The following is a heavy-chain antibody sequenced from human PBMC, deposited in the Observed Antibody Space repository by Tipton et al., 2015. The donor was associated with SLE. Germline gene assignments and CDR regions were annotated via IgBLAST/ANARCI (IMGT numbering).Heavy chain of an antibody. J-gene: IGHJ4*02. CDR3: ARAGDLRDGFNFALDY. V-gene: IGHV4-59*11. D-gene: IGHD5-24*01. Sequence: GLVKPSETLSLFCTVSGGSISNHYWSWIRQSPGKGLEWIGDINYAGTTSYNPSLRSRVTISLDTSKNQFSLKLTSVAAADTAVYYCARAGDLRDGFNFALDYWGQGTLVTVSS. CDR1: GGSISNHY. CDR2: INYAGTT.